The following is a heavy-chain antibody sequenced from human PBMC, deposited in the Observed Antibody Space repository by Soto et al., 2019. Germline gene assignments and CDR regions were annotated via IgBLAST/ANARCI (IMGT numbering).Heavy chain of an antibody. CDR1: GGSISTTNW. J-gene: IGHJ4*02. Sequence: QVQLQESGPGLVKPSGTLSLTCDVSGGSISTTNWWNWVRQSPGKGLEWIGEIYHTGTTSYNPSPKSRVTISVDNSKNQFSLKLNSVTAADTAVYFCARFNRRSTVALDYWGPGTRVTVSS. CDR3: ARFNRRSTVALDY. D-gene: IGHD4-17*01. CDR2: IYHTGTT. V-gene: IGHV4-4*02.